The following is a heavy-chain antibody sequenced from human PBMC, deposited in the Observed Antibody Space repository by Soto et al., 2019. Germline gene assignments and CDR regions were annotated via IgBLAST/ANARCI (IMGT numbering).Heavy chain of an antibody. J-gene: IGHJ4*02. CDR3: ARIYIAAARPGTQRLFDY. V-gene: IGHV4-34*01. CDR2: INHSGST. Sequence: SETLSLTCAVYGGSFSGYYWSWIRQPPGKGLEWIGEINHSGSTNYNPSLKSRVTISVDTSKNQFSLKLSSVTAADTAVYYCARIYIAAARPGTQRLFDYWGQGTLVTVSS. D-gene: IGHD6-13*01. CDR1: GGSFSGYY.